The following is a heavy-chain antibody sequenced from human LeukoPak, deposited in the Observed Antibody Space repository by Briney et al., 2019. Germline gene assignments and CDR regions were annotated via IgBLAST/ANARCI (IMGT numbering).Heavy chain of an antibody. Sequence: SQTLSLTCTVSGGSISSGSYYWSWIRQPAGKGLEWIGRIYTSGSTNYNPSLKSRVTISVDTSKNQFSLKLSSVTAADTAVYYCARVARSKGYCSGGSCAYFDLWGRGTLVTVSS. CDR1: GGSISSGSYY. V-gene: IGHV4-61*02. D-gene: IGHD2-15*01. J-gene: IGHJ2*01. CDR3: ARVARSKGYCSGGSCAYFDL. CDR2: IYTSGST.